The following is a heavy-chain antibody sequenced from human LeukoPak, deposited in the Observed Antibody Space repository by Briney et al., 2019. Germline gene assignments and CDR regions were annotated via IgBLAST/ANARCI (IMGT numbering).Heavy chain of an antibody. CDR2: INSDGSAT. V-gene: IGHV3-74*01. D-gene: IGHD4-17*01. CDR1: GFTFSSYW. Sequence: PGGSLRLSCAASGFTFSSYWMHWVRQAPGKGLVWVSHINSDGSATYADSVKGRFTIFRDNAKNTVYLQMNSLRAEDTAVYYCARAAYGDFPDYWGQGTLVTVSS. J-gene: IGHJ4*02. CDR3: ARAAYGDFPDY.